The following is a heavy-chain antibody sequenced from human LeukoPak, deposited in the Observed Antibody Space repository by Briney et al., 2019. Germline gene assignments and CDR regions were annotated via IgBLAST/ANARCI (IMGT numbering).Heavy chain of an antibody. V-gene: IGHV3-21*01. CDR1: GFTFSSYS. J-gene: IGHJ3*02. Sequence: GGSLRLSCAASGFTFSSYSMNWVRQAPGKGLEWVSSISSSSSSYIYYADSVKGRFTISRDNAKNSLYLQMNSLRAEDTAVYYCARATGYYYDSSGYYYRHDAFDIWGQGTMVTVSS. D-gene: IGHD3-22*01. CDR2: ISSSSSSYI. CDR3: ARATGYYYDSSGYYYRHDAFDI.